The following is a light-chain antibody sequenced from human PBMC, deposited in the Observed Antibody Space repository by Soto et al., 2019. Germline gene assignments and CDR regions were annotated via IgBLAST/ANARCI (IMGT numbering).Light chain of an antibody. V-gene: IGLV2-14*01. CDR2: EVS. CDR1: GSDVGGYNS. J-gene: IGLJ3*02. Sequence: QSALTQPASVSGSPGQSITISCTGTGSDVGGYNSVSWYQQHPGKAPKLMIFEVSNRPSGVSNRFSGSKSGNTASLTISGLQAEDEADYYCSSYSTSSFWVFGGGTKLTVL. CDR3: SSYSTSSFWV.